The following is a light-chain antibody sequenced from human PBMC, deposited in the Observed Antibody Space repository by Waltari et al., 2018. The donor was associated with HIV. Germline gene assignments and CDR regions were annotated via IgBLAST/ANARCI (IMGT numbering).Light chain of an antibody. CDR2: DVI. Sequence: QSAMTQPASESGYPGQSITISCTGASSYVGGTHYSCWYQQHPVKAPKVMIYDVITRPSGVSNRFSGSKSVNTASLTISGLQAEDEADYYCCSYVGSRTFVFGGGTKLTVL. J-gene: IGLJ3*02. CDR3: CSYVGSRTFV. CDR1: SSYVGGTHY. V-gene: IGLV2-23*02.